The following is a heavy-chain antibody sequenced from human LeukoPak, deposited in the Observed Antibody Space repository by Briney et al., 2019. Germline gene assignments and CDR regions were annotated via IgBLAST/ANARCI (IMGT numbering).Heavy chain of an antibody. J-gene: IGHJ5*02. V-gene: IGHV1-8*03. CDR3: ARAVSLRFLEWLSPNWFDP. CDR1: GYTFTSYD. Sequence: ASVKVSCKASGYTFTSYDINWVRQATGQGLEWMGWMNPNSGNTGYAQKFQGRVTITRNTSISTAYMELSSLRSEGTAVYYCARAVSLRFLEWLSPNWFDPWGQGTLVTVSS. CDR2: MNPNSGNT. D-gene: IGHD3-3*01.